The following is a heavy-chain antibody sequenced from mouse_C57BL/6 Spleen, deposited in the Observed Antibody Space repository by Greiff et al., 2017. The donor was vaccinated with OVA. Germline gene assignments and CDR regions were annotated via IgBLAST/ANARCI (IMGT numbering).Heavy chain of an antibody. CDR2: IYPGDGDT. D-gene: IGHD1-1*01. CDR1: GYAFSSYW. J-gene: IGHJ2*01. Sequence: QVQLQQSGAELVKPGASVKISCKASGYAFSSYWMNWVKQRPGKGLEWIGQIYPGDGDTNYNGKFKGKATLTADKSSSTAYMQLSSLTSEDSAVSFCARSDYYGSSYHYDCWGKGTTLTVST. CDR3: ARSDYYGSSYHYDC. V-gene: IGHV1-80*01.